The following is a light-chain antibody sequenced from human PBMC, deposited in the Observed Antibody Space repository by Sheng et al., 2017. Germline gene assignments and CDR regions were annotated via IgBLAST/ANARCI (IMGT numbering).Light chain of an antibody. CDR2: AAS. CDR3: QQSYSIPWT. V-gene: IGKV1-39*01. J-gene: IGKJ1*01. CDR1: QSINSY. Sequence: DIQMTQSPSSMSASVGDRVTITCRASQSINSYLSWYQQKPGKAPKLLIYAASSLQSGVLSRFSGSGSGTDFTLTISSLQPEDFATYYCQQSYSIPWTFGQGTKVEIK.